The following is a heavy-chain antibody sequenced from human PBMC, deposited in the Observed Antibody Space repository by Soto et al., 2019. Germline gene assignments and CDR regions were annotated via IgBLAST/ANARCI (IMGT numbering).Heavy chain of an antibody. CDR3: ASEIGIAAAGTFDY. Sequence: QVQLVQSGAEVKKPGSSVKVSCKASGGTFSSYTISWVRQAPGQGLEWMGRIIPILGIANYAQKFQGRVTITADKSTSTAYMELSSLRSEDTAVYYCASEIGIAAAGTFDYWGQATLVTVSS. D-gene: IGHD6-13*01. J-gene: IGHJ4*02. V-gene: IGHV1-69*02. CDR2: IIPILGIA. CDR1: GGTFSSYT.